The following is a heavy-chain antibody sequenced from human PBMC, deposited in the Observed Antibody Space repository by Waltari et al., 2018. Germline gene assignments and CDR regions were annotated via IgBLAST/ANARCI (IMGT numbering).Heavy chain of an antibody. V-gene: IGHV4-59*01. Sequence: QVQLQESGPGLVKPSETLSLTCTVSGCSLSSYYWSWIRQPPGKGLEWIGYIYYSGRTNYNPSLKSRVTISVDTSKNQFSLKLSSVTAADTAVYYCARVGGDTAMGFDYWGQGTLVTVSS. CDR1: GCSLSSYY. D-gene: IGHD5-18*01. CDR2: IYYSGRT. J-gene: IGHJ4*02. CDR3: ARVGGDTAMGFDY.